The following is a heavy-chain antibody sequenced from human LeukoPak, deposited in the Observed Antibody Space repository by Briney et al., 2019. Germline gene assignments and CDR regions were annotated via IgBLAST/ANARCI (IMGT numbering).Heavy chain of an antibody. D-gene: IGHD2-2*01. CDR2: IIPIFGTA. Sequence: SVKVSCKASGGTFSSYAISWVRQAPGQGLEWMGGIIPIFGTANYAQKLQGRVTMTTDTSTSTAYMELRSLRSDDTAVYYCARLSAAPVDYYYYYMDVWGKGTTVTVSS. V-gene: IGHV1-69*05. J-gene: IGHJ6*03. CDR1: GGTFSSYA. CDR3: ARLSAAPVDYYYYYMDV.